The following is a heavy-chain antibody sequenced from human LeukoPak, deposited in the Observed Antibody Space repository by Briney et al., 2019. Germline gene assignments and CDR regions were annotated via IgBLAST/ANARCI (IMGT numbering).Heavy chain of an antibody. Sequence: GGSLRLSCEASGFXFSDYYISWIRQAPGKGLEWVSAISGSGGTTSYADSVKGRFTISRDNSKNTLYLQMNSLRADDTAVYYCASRAPEGAFDMWGQGTTVAVSS. J-gene: IGHJ3*02. CDR3: ASRAPEGAFDM. V-gene: IGHV3-23*01. CDR2: ISGSGGTT. CDR1: GFXFSDYY.